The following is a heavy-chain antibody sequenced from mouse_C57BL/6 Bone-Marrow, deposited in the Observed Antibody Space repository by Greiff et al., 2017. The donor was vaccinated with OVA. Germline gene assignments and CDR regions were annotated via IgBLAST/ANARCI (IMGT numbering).Heavy chain of an antibody. CDR1: GFTFSDFY. CDR2: SRNKANDYTT. V-gene: IGHV7-1*01. J-gene: IGHJ1*03. CDR3: ARDALYGNWYFDV. Sequence: EVQLVESGGGLVQSGRSLRLSCATSGFTFSDFYMEWVRQAPGKGLEWIAASRNKANDYTTEYSASVKGRFIVSRDTSQSILYLQMNALRAEDTAIYYCARDALYGNWYFDVWGTGTTVTVSS. D-gene: IGHD2-1*01.